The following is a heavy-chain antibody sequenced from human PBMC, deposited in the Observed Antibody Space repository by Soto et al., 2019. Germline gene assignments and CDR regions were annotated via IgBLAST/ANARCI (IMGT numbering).Heavy chain of an antibody. CDR1: GYTFSNYG. V-gene: IGHV1-18*01. J-gene: IGHJ1*01. CDR3: ARGGCSWSAEYYQH. D-gene: IGHD6-13*01. CDR2: ISGYNGNT. Sequence: QVQLVQSGAEVKKPGASVKVSCKASGYTFSNYGISWVRQAPGQGPEWMGWISGYNGNTNYAQTLQGRVTMTTDTSTSTAYMELRSLRSDDTAVYYCARGGCSWSAEYYQHWGQGTLVIVSS.